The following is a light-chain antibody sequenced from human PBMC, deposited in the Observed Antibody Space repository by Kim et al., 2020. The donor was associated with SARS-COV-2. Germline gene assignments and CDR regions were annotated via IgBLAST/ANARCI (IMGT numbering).Light chain of an antibody. V-gene: IGKV1-5*03. J-gene: IGKJ1*01. CDR1: QSISSW. CDR3: QQYYGT. CDR2: KAS. Sequence: DIQMTQSPSTLSASVGDRVTITCRASQSISSWLAWYQQKPGKAPKLLIYKASSLESGVPSRFSGSGSGTEFTLTISSLQPDDFATYYCQQYYGTFGQGTKVDIK.